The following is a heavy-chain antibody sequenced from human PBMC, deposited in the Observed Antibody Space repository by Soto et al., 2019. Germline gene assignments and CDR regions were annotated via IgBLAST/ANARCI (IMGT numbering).Heavy chain of an antibody. J-gene: IGHJ6*02. CDR2: IYYSGST. V-gene: IGHV4-39*01. D-gene: IGHD6-6*01. Sequence: SETLSLTCTVSGGSISSSSYYWGWIRQPPGKGLEWIGSIYYSGSTYYNPSLKSRVTISVDTSKNQFSLKLSSVTAADTAVYYCARRRAARVYYYYGMDVWGQGTTVTVSS. CDR3: ARRRAARVYYYYGMDV. CDR1: GGSISSSSYY.